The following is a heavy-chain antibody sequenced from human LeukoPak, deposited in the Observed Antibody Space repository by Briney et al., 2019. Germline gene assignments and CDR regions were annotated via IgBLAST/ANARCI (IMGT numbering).Heavy chain of an antibody. Sequence: AASVKVSCKASGYTFTSYAMNWVRQAPGQGLEWMGWINTNTGNPTYAQGFTGRFVFSLDTSVSTAYLQISSLKAEDTAVYYCARDSGGLRAARRYFDYWGQGTLVTVSS. J-gene: IGHJ4*02. D-gene: IGHD6-6*01. CDR2: INTNTGNP. V-gene: IGHV7-4-1*02. CDR3: ARDSGGLRAARRYFDY. CDR1: GYTFTSYA.